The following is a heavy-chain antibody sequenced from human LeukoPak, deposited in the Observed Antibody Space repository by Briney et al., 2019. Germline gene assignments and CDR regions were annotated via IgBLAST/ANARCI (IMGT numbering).Heavy chain of an antibody. V-gene: IGHV3-66*02. Sequence: GGSLRLSCAASGFTVSSNYMSWVRQAPGKGLEWVSVIYSGGSTYYADSVKGRFTISRDNSKNTLYLQMNSLRAEDTAVYYCARDRLYNWNDRVEDYYGMDVWGKGTTVTVSS. J-gene: IGHJ6*04. CDR3: ARDRLYNWNDRVEDYYGMDV. CDR2: IYSGGST. CDR1: GFTVSSNY. D-gene: IGHD1-20*01.